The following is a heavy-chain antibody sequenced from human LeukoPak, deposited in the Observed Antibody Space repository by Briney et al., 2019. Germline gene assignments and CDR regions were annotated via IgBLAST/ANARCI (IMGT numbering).Heavy chain of an antibody. CDR3: AKVDVMVAATLWANYYMDV. Sequence: GGSLRLSCAASGFTFSSYGMSWVRQAPGKGLEWVSAISGSAGTTYYADSVKGRFTISRDNSKNTLYLQMNSLRAEDTAVYFCAKVDVMVAATLWANYYMDVWGKGTTVTISS. CDR2: ISGSAGTT. D-gene: IGHD2-15*01. J-gene: IGHJ6*03. CDR1: GFTFSSYG. V-gene: IGHV3-23*01.